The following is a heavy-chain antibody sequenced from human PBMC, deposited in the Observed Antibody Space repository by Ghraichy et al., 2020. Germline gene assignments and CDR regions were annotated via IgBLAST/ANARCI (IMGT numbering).Heavy chain of an antibody. D-gene: IGHD3-10*01. J-gene: IGHJ6*03. Sequence: GGSLRLSCAASGFTFINHVMSWVRQAPGKGLEWVSAISGSAASTYYADAVKGRFTISRDNAKNTVYLQMNSLRAEDTAVYYCGKELLGYYYYYMDVWGKGTTVTVSS. CDR3: GKELLGYYYYYMDV. CDR1: GFTFINHV. V-gene: IGHV3-23*01. CDR2: ISGSAAST.